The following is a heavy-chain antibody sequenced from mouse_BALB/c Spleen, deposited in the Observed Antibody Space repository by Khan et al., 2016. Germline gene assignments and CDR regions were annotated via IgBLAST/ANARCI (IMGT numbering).Heavy chain of an antibody. Sequence: EVELVESGGGLVKPGGSLKFSCAASGFTFSSYAMSWVRQTPEKRLEWVASISSGGTTYYPDSVKGRFTITRDDARNILYLQMNNLGSEDTAIYYCASEEDALDYWGQGTSVTVSS. J-gene: IGHJ4*01. CDR3: ASEEDALDY. CDR1: GFTFSSYA. V-gene: IGHV5-6-5*01. CDR2: ISSGGTT.